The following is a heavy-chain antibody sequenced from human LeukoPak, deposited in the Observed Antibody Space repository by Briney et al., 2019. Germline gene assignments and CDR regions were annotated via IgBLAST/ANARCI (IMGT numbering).Heavy chain of an antibody. CDR3: ARAPMSIAAAGKAGFDY. J-gene: IGHJ4*02. CDR2: INHSGST. CDR1: GGSFSGYY. V-gene: IGHV4-34*01. Sequence: PSETLSLTCAVYGGSFSGYYWSWIRQPPGKGLEWIGEINHSGSTNYNPSLKSRVTISVDTSKNQFSLKLSSVTAADTAVYYCARAPMSIAAAGKAGFDYWGQGTLVTVSS. D-gene: IGHD6-13*01.